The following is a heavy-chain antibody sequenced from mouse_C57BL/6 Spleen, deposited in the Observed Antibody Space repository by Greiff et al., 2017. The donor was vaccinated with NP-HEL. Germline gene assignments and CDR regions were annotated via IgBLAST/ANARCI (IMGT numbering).Heavy chain of an antibody. CDR1: GYSITSGYY. D-gene: IGHD1-1*01. J-gene: IGHJ2*01. Sequence: VQLKQSGPGLVKPSQSLSLTCSVTGYSITSGYYWNWIRQFPGNKLEWMGYISYDGSNNYNPSLKNRISITRDTSKNQFFLKLNSVTTEDTATYYCARTTVVAYYFDYWGQGTTLTVSS. CDR3: ARTTVVAYYFDY. CDR2: ISYDGSN. V-gene: IGHV3-6*01.